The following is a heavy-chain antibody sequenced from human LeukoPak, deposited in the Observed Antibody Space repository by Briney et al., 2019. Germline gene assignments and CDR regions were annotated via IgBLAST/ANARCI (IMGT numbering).Heavy chain of an antibody. J-gene: IGHJ6*03. Sequence: SETLSLTCAVYGGSFSGHYWSWIRQPPGKGLEWIGESNHSGSTNYNPSLKSRVTISVDTSKNQFSLKLSSVTAADTAVYYCARGTVAASFYYYYYMDVWGKGTTVTVSS. CDR2: SNHSGST. D-gene: IGHD6-19*01. CDR3: ARGTVAASFYYYYYMDV. V-gene: IGHV4-34*01. CDR1: GGSFSGHY.